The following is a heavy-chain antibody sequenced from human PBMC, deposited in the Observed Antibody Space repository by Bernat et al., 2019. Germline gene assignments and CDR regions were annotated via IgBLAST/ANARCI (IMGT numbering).Heavy chain of an antibody. CDR3: ERDIHYYDSSSYWRAFDI. CDR2: INHSGST. Sequence: QVQLQQWGAGLFKPSETLSLTCAVYGGSFRGYYWSCIRQRPWTGLEWIGEINHSGSTNYNPSLKTRVTISVDTTMNKFSLELRSVTAAETSVYYCERDIHYYDSSSYWRAFDIWGQGTMVTVSP. J-gene: IGHJ3*02. CDR1: GGSFRGYY. D-gene: IGHD3-22*01. V-gene: IGHV4-34*01.